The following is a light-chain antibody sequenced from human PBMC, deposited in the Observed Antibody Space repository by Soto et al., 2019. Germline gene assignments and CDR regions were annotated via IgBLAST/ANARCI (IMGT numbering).Light chain of an antibody. CDR2: EVR. Sequence: QSVLTQPASVSGSPGQSITIFCAGTMRDIGAYNLVSWYQQHPGRAPQLIIYEVRNRPSGSSFRFSGSESGNTASLTISGLQAEDEADYYCSSFTSRSSLIFGGGTKLTVL. J-gene: IGLJ2*01. CDR3: SSFTSRSSLI. CDR1: MRDIGAYNL. V-gene: IGLV2-14*01.